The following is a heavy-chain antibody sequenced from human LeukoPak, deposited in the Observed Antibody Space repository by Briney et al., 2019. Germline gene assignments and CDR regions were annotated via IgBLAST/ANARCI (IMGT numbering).Heavy chain of an antibody. CDR3: ARSIPLRGSGHYYFDY. V-gene: IGHV4-61*02. D-gene: IGHD3-10*01. Sequence: SQTLSLTCTVSGGSISSGSYFWSWIRQPAGKGLEWIGRINTSGSTNYNPSLKSRVTMSVDTSKNQFSLKLSSVTAADTAVYYCARSIPLRGSGHYYFDYWGQGTLVTVSS. J-gene: IGHJ4*02. CDR1: GGSISSGSYF. CDR2: INTSGST.